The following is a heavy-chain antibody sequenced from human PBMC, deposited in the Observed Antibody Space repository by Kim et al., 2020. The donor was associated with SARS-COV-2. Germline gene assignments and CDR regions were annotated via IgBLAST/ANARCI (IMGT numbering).Heavy chain of an antibody. V-gene: IGHV1-3*01. CDR3: ARIDDYIDAFDI. D-gene: IGHD4-4*01. J-gene: IGHJ3*02. Sequence: KYAQKVQGRVTMTRDTAASTAYRELSSLRSEDTAVYYCARIDDYIDAFDIWGQWTIVTVSS.